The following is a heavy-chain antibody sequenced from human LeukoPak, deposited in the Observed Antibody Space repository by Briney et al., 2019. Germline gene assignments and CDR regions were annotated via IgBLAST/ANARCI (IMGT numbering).Heavy chain of an antibody. CDR3: AKPSFLYSSSWPNPYYYGMDV. Sequence: ASVKVSCKASGGTFISYAISWVRQAPGQGLEWMGGIIPIFGTANYAQKFQGRVTITADESTSTAYMELSSLRSEDTAVYYCAKPSFLYSSSWPNPYYYGMDVWGQGTTVTVSS. CDR1: GGTFISYA. V-gene: IGHV1-69*13. J-gene: IGHJ6*02. CDR2: IIPIFGTA. D-gene: IGHD6-13*01.